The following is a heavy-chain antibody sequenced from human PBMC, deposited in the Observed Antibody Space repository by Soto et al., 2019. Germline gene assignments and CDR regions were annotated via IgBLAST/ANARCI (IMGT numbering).Heavy chain of an antibody. CDR2: IKQDGSEK. Sequence: PGGSLRLSCAASGFTFSSYWMSWVRQAPGKGLEWVANIKQDGSEKYYVDSVKGRFTISRDNAKNSLYLQMNSLRAEDTAVYYCARDLTRGYCWFDIWGQGTMVTVSS. CDR3: ARDLTRGYCWFDI. D-gene: IGHD6-25*01. V-gene: IGHV3-7*01. CDR1: GFTFSSYW. J-gene: IGHJ3*02.